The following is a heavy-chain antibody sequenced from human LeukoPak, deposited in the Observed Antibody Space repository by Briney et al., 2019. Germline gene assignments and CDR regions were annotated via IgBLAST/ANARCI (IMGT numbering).Heavy chain of an antibody. J-gene: IGHJ4*02. CDR3: GRDRYSSY. CDR2: IKQDGSEK. V-gene: IGHV3-7*01. D-gene: IGHD6-19*01. Sequence: GGSLRLSCAASGFTFSNYWMTWVRQAPGKGLEWVANIKQDGSEKYYVESVKGRVTISRDNAKNSLFLQMNSLRAEDTAVYYCGRDRYSSYWGQGTLVTVSS. CDR1: GFTFSNYW.